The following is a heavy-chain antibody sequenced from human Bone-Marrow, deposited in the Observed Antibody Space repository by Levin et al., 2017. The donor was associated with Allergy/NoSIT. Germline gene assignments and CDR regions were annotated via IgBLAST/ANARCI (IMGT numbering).Heavy chain of an antibody. CDR2: LSYDGTVE. Sequence: GGSLRLSCVGSGFTFDNHGIHWVRQAPGKGLEWVSVLSYDGTVEYYADSVKGRLTMSRDNSKNTAYLQIQNLRADDTAVYYCARTGGNHRHDFDFWGQGILVTVSS. CDR3: ARTGGNHRHDFDF. J-gene: IGHJ4*02. V-gene: IGHV3-30*03. CDR1: GFTFDNHG. D-gene: IGHD1-1*01.